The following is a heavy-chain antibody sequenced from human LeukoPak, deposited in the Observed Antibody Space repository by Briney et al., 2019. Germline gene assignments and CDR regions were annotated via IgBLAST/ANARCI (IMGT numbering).Heavy chain of an antibody. CDR1: GFTFSSYW. Sequence: GGSLRLSCAASGFTFSSYWMHWVRQAPGKGLVWVSRINSDGSSTSYADSVKGRFTISRDNAKNTLYLQMNSLRAGDTAVYYCAREGTEGIAAAGDYYGMDVWGQGTTVTVSS. V-gene: IGHV3-74*01. D-gene: IGHD6-13*01. J-gene: IGHJ6*02. CDR2: INSDGSST. CDR3: AREGTEGIAAAGDYYGMDV.